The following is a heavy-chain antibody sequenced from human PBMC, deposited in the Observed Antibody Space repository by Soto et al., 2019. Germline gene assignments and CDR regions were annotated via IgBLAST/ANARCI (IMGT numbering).Heavy chain of an antibody. V-gene: IGHV3-30-3*01. D-gene: IGHD3-10*01. CDR3: ARVGEWFGELRTYYFDY. J-gene: IGHJ4*02. CDR2: ISYDGSNK. CDR1: GFTFSSYA. Sequence: QVQLVESEGCVVQPGRSLRLSCAASGFTFSSYAMHWVRQAPGKGLEWVAVISYDGSNKYYADSVKGRFTISRDNSKNTLYLQINSLRAEDTAVYYCARVGEWFGELRTYYFDYWGQGTLVTVSS.